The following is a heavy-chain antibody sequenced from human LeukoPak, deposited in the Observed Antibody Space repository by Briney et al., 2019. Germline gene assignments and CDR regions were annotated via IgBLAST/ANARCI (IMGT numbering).Heavy chain of an antibody. CDR1: GYTFTGYY. CDR2: INPNSGGT. Sequence: GASVKVSCKASGYTFTGYYMHWVRQAPGQGLEWMGWINPNSGGTNYAQKFQGRVTMTRDTSISTAYMELGRLRSDDTAVYYCARGSVAVAATTTIDYWGQGTLVTVSS. CDR3: ARGSVAVAATTTIDY. J-gene: IGHJ4*02. D-gene: IGHD6-19*01. V-gene: IGHV1-2*02.